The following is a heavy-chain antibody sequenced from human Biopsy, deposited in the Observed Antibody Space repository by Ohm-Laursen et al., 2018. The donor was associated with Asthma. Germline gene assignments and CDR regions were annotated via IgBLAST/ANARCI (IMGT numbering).Heavy chain of an antibody. CDR1: GYTFNSVG. CDR3: ARAVDYSHYYGIDV. Sequence: GASVKVSCKASGYTFNSVGITWVRQAPGQGLEWMGWSSVYNGNTKVAQKLQDRVTMITDTSTSTAYMELRSLRSDDTAVYFCARAVDYSHYYGIDVWGQGTTVTVS. CDR2: SSVYNGNT. D-gene: IGHD3-10*01. J-gene: IGHJ6*02. V-gene: IGHV1-18*01.